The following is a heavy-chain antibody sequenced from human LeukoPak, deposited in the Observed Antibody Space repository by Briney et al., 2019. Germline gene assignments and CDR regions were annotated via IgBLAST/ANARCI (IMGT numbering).Heavy chain of an antibody. V-gene: IGHV1-69*04. Sequence: GASVKVSCKASGYTFTSYGISWVRQAPGQGLEWMGRIIPILGIANYAQKFQGRVTITADKSTSTAYMELSSLRSEDTAVYYCASRVGTASYYFDYWGQGTLVTVSS. CDR1: GYTFTSYG. D-gene: IGHD5-18*01. CDR3: ASRVGTASYYFDY. J-gene: IGHJ4*02. CDR2: IIPILGIA.